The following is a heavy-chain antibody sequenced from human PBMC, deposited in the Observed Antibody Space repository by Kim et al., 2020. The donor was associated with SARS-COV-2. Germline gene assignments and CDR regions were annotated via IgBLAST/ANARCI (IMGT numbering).Heavy chain of an antibody. CDR1: GFTFSSYA. CDR3: ARRIAVAGRGAVYCFDY. CDR2: ISGSGGST. J-gene: IGHJ4*02. V-gene: IGHV3-23*01. Sequence: GGSLRLSCAASGFTFSSYAMSWVRQAPGKGLEWVSAISGSGGSTYYADSVKGRFTISRDNSKNTLYLQMNSLRAEDTAVYYCARRIAVAGRGAVYCFDYWGQGTLVTVSS. D-gene: IGHD6-19*01.